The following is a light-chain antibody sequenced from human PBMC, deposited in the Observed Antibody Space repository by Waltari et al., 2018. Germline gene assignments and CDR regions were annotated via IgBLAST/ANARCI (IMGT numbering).Light chain of an antibody. Sequence: SLDLTQPPSLSVSPGQPASLPCPGDNLGQSLASWYQQRPGQSPVLVIYQDFKRPSGIPERFSASSSGNTATLIISETQAMDEADYYCQAWGRSADVVFGGGTKLTV. J-gene: IGLJ2*01. V-gene: IGLV3-1*01. CDR1: NLGQSL. CDR3: QAWGRSADVV. CDR2: QDF.